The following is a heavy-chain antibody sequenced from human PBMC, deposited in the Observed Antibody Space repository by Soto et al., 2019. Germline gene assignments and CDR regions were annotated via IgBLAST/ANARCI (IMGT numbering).Heavy chain of an antibody. D-gene: IGHD3-16*01. Sequence: SDTLSLTCTVSGGSISRYFWGWIRQPPGKGLELIGYIYYTGSTNYHPSLKNRVTISVDTSQNQFSLKLNSVTAADTAVYFCARSLRHDLFDYWGQGALVTVSS. J-gene: IGHJ4*02. V-gene: IGHV4-59*01. CDR3: ARSLRHDLFDY. CDR1: GGSISRYF. CDR2: IYYTGST.